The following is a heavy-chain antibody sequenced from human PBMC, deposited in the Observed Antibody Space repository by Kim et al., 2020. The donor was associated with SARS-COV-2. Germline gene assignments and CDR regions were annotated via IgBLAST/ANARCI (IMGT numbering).Heavy chain of an antibody. V-gene: IGHV3-33*01. J-gene: IGHJ6*02. CDR2: IWYDGSNK. Sequence: GGSLRLSCAASGFTFSSYGMHWVRQAPGKGLEWVAVIWYDGSNKYYADSVKGRFTISRDNSKNTLYLQMNSLRAEDTAVYYCARDGVVVEHYYYYGMDVWGQGTTVTVSS. CDR1: GFTFSSYG. CDR3: ARDGVVVEHYYYYGMDV. D-gene: IGHD2-15*01.